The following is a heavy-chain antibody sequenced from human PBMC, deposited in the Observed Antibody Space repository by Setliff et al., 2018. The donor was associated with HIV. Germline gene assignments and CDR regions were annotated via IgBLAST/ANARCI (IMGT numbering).Heavy chain of an antibody. D-gene: IGHD1-1*01. CDR1: GESISGSSYS. V-gene: IGHV4-39*07. J-gene: IGHJ6*03. Sequence: NPSETLSLTCTVSGESISGSSYSWGWIRLPPGKGLEWIGEINHSGSTNYNPSLKSRVTISVDTSKNQFSLKLTSVTAADTAVYYCARDWNHYFYYMDVWGKGTTVTVSS. CDR2: INHSGST. CDR3: ARDWNHYFYYMDV.